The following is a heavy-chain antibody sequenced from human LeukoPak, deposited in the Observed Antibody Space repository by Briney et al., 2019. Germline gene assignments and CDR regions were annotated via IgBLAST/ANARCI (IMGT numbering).Heavy chain of an antibody. CDR3: AELGITMIGGV. CDR2: ISSSGSTI. D-gene: IGHD3-10*02. J-gene: IGHJ6*04. CDR1: GFTFSSSA. V-gene: IGHV3-48*03. Sequence: GGSLRLSCAASGFTFSSSAIHWVRQAPGKGLEWVSYISSSGSTIYYADSVKGRFTISRDNAKNSLYLQMNSLRAEDTAVYYCAELGITMIGGVWGKGTTVTISS.